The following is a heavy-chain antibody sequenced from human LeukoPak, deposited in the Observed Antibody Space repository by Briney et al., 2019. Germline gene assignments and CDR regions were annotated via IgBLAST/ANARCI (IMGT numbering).Heavy chain of an antibody. V-gene: IGHV4-4*09. Sequence: PSETLSLTCTVSGGSNSSYYWSWIRQPPGKGLEWIGYIYTSGSTNYNPSLKSRVTISVDTSKNQFSLKLSSVTAADTAVYYCARHPKRYNWNDHYYYYMDVWGKGTTVTVSS. J-gene: IGHJ6*03. CDR1: GGSNSSYY. CDR3: ARHPKRYNWNDHYYYYMDV. D-gene: IGHD1-20*01. CDR2: IYTSGST.